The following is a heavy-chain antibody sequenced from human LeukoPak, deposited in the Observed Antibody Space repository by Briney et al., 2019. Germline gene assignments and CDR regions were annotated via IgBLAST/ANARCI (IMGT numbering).Heavy chain of an antibody. CDR2: ISGSGGST. V-gene: IGHV3-23*01. J-gene: IGHJ4*02. CDR1: GFTFSSYA. CDR3: ARDSSYYYDSSGYWED. D-gene: IGHD3-22*01. Sequence: LTGGSLRLSCAASGFTFSSYAMSWVRQAPGKGLEWVSAISGSGGSTYYADSVKGRFTISRDNSKNTLYLQMNSLRAEDTAVYYCARDSSYYYDSSGYWEDWGQGTLVTVSS.